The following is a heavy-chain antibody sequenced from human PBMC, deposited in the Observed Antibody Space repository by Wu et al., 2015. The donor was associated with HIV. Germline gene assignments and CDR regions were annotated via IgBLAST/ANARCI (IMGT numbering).Heavy chain of an antibody. CDR2: ISAYNGNT. D-gene: IGHD6-25*01. Sequence: QLVQSGAEVKKTGSSLKVSCKAGGTFSNYAISWVRQAPGQGPEWMGWISAYNGNTNYAQKLQGRVTMTTDTSTSTAYMELRSLRSDDTAVYYCARDKLRLHDAFDIWGQGTMVTVSS. CDR1: GTFSNYA. V-gene: IGHV1-18*01. CDR3: ARDKLRLHDAFDI. J-gene: IGHJ3*02.